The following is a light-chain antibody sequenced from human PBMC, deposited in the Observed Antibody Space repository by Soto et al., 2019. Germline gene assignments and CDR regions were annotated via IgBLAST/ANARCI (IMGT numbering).Light chain of an antibody. V-gene: IGKV1-9*01. CDR2: GAS. Sequence: DIQLTQSPSFLSASVGDRVTITCRASQGISSYLAWYQQRPGKAPKLLMYGASTLQSGVASRFSGSASGTTFTLSINNLQPEDFATYYCQQLNNFPRTFGQGTKVE. CDR3: QQLNNFPRT. CDR1: QGISSY. J-gene: IGKJ1*01.